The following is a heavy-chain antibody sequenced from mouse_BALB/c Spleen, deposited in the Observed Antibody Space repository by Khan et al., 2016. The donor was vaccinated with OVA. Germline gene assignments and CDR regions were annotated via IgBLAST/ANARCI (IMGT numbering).Heavy chain of an antibody. CDR2: INDGGSYI. CDR3: TRGSDGDPFAY. Sequence: EVELVESGGGLVKPGGSLKLSCAASGFTFSDYYMYWVRQTPEKRLEWVATINDGGSYISYPDNVTGRFTISRENAKNNLYLQMSSLKSGDTGIYFCTRGSDGDPFAYWGHGTLVTVSA. CDR1: GFTFSDYY. V-gene: IGHV5-4*02. J-gene: IGHJ3*01. D-gene: IGHD2-13*01.